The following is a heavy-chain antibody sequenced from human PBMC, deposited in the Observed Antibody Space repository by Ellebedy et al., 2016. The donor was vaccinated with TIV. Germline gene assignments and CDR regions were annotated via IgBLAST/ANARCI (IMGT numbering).Heavy chain of an antibody. V-gene: IGHV3-30*04. J-gene: IGHJ6*02. CDR2: ISYDGSNK. D-gene: IGHD2-15*01. CDR1: GFTFSSYA. Sequence: GGSLRLXXAASGFTFSSYAMHWVRQAPGKGLEWVAVISYDGSNKYYADSVKGRFTISRDNSKNTLYLQMNSLRAEDTAVYYCARDPLYCSGGSCYHYYYGMDVWGQGTTVTVSS. CDR3: ARDPLYCSGGSCYHYYYGMDV.